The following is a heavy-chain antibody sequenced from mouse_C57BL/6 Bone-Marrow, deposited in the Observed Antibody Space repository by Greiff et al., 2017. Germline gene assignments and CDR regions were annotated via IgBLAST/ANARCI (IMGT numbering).Heavy chain of an antibody. V-gene: IGHV2-2*01. CDR2: IWSGGST. D-gene: IGHD2-4*01. J-gene: IGHJ3*01. CDR3: ARIGIYYDYDGGFAY. Sequence: VQLQQSGPGLVQPSQSLSITCTVSGFSLTSYGVHWVRQSPGKGLEWLGVIWSGGSTDYNAAFISRLSISKDNSKSQVFFKMNSLQADDTAIYYCARIGIYYDYDGGFAYWGQGTLVTVSA. CDR1: GFSLTSYG.